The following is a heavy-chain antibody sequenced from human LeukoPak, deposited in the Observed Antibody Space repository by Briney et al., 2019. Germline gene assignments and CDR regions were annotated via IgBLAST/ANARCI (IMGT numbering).Heavy chain of an antibody. Sequence: ASVKVSCKASGYTFNNYDINWVRQAPGQGLEWMGWMNPNSGNTGYAQKFQGRFTLTRETFISTAYMELSSLRSDDTAVYYCARVKVLGIAVAGLDYWGQGTLVTVSS. CDR3: ARVKVLGIAVAGLDY. V-gene: IGHV1-8*01. J-gene: IGHJ4*02. CDR2: MNPNSGNT. CDR1: GYTFNNYD. D-gene: IGHD6-19*01.